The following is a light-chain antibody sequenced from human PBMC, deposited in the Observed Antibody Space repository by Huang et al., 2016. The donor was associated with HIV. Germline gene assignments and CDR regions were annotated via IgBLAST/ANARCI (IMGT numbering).Light chain of an antibody. V-gene: IGKV4-1*01. Sequence: DIVMTQSPDSLAVSLGERATINCRSSQSLLDSSLNKDKLAGYHQKTGQPLRLLIFWASPRESAVPDRFSGSGSGTDFTLTISSLQAEYVAVYYCQQYYRTPLTFGGGTKVEIK. CDR3: QQYYRTPLT. J-gene: IGKJ4*01. CDR2: WAS. CDR1: QSLLDSSLNKDK.